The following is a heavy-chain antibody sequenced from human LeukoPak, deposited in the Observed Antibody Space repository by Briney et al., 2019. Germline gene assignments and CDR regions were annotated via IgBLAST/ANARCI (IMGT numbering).Heavy chain of an antibody. Sequence: GGSLRLSCEGSGFTFSNYWMGWVRQAPGKGLQWVANIKTDGSEKYYVDSVKGRFTISRDNAKNSLYPQMNSLRAEDTAVYYCATYSSSNGREFQYWGQGTLVTVSS. CDR2: IKTDGSEK. CDR1: GFTFSNYW. V-gene: IGHV3-7*01. J-gene: IGHJ1*01. CDR3: ATYSSSNGREFQY. D-gene: IGHD2-2*01.